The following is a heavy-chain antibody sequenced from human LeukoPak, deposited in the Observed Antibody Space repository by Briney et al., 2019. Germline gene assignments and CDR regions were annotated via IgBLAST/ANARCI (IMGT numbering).Heavy chain of an antibody. J-gene: IGHJ4*02. V-gene: IGHV1-18*01. Sequence: ASVKVSCKASGYTFTSYGISWVRQAPGQGLEWMGWISAYNGNTNYAQKLQGRVTMTTDTSTRTAYMELRSLRSDDTAVYYCARDSPYYYDSRPTTGYWGQGTLVTVSS. D-gene: IGHD3-22*01. CDR1: GYTFTSYG. CDR3: ARDSPYYYDSRPTTGY. CDR2: ISAYNGNT.